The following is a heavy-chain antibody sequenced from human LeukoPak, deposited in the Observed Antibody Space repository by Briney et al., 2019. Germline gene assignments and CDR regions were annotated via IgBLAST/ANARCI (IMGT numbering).Heavy chain of an antibody. Sequence: PGGSLTLSRAASGLTFSNYEMNWVRPAAGKGPEWLSYISSSGRTINYADSVKGRFTINRDNSKNSLYLQMNSLRAEATALYYCARDTPTYYYDSSGPSFDYWGQGTLVTVSS. V-gene: IGHV3-48*03. J-gene: IGHJ4*02. CDR2: ISSSGRTI. CDR1: GLTFSNYE. D-gene: IGHD3-22*01. CDR3: ARDTPTYYYDSSGPSFDY.